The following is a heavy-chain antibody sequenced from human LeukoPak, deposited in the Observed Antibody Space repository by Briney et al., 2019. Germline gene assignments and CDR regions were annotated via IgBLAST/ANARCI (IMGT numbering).Heavy chain of an antibody. CDR3: SHRLDRRNSNYFDY. J-gene: IGHJ4*02. Sequence: SGPTLVKPTQTLTLTCTFSGFSLSTSGVGVGWIRQPPGKALEWLALIYWNDDKRYSPSLKSRLTITKDTSKNQVVLTLTNMDPVDTATSYYSHRLDRRNSNYFDYWGQGTLVTVSS. D-gene: IGHD4-23*01. CDR2: IYWNDDK. CDR1: GFSLSTSGVG. V-gene: IGHV2-5*01.